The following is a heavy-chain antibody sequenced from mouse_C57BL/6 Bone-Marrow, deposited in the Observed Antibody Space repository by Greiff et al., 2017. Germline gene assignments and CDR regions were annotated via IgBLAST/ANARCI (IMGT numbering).Heavy chain of an antibody. J-gene: IGHJ3*01. CDR1: GYAFTNYL. Sequence: QVQLQQSGAELVRPGTSVKVSCKASGYAFTNYLIEWVKQRPGQGLEWIGVINPGSGGTNYNEKFKGKATLTADKSSSTAYMQLSSLTSEDSTVYFCAMLPPFAYWGQGTLVTVSA. D-gene: IGHD1-1*01. CDR3: AMLPPFAY. CDR2: INPGSGGT. V-gene: IGHV1-54*01.